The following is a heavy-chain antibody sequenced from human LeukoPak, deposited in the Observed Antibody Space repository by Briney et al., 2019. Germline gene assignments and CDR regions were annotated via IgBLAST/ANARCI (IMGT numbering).Heavy chain of an antibody. D-gene: IGHD3-22*01. CDR3: ARDPYYYDSSGIGYAFDI. CDR2: ISSSSSTI. Sequence: GGSLRLSCAASGFTFSSYGMHWVRQAPGKGLEWVSYISSSSSTIYYADSVKGRFTISRDNAKNSLYLQMNSLRAEDTAVYYCARDPYYYDSSGIGYAFDIWGQGTMVTVSS. V-gene: IGHV3-48*01. J-gene: IGHJ3*02. CDR1: GFTFSSYG.